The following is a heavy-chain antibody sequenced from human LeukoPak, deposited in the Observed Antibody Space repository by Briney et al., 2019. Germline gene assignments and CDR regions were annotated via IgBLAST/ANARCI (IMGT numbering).Heavy chain of an antibody. CDR2: IISSSSTI. V-gene: IGHV3-48*01. CDR1: GFTFSSYS. D-gene: IGHD1-1*01. J-gene: IGHJ4*02. CDR3: AREDDVDDNVDY. Sequence: GGSLRLSCAASGFTFSSYSMNWVRQAPGKGLEWVSYIISSSSTIYYADSVKGRFTISRDNAKNSLYLQMNSLRAEDTAVYYCAREDDVDDNVDYWGQGTLVTVSS.